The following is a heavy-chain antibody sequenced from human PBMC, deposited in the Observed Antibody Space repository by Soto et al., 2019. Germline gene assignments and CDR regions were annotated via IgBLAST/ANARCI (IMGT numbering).Heavy chain of an antibody. CDR1: GVTFSSYG. J-gene: IGHJ3*01. CDR2: ISYAGSNK. CDR3: AKASRYSSVWYSPPDDAFDL. D-gene: IGHD6-19*01. Sequence: QVQLVESGGGVVQPGRSLRLSCAASGVTFSSYGLHWVRQAPGKGLEGVAVISYAGSNKYYADYCKGRFTISRDNPKNPLYLQINRLRAEDTSVYYCAKASRYSSVWYSPPDDAFDLWGQGRMVSVS. V-gene: IGHV3-30*18.